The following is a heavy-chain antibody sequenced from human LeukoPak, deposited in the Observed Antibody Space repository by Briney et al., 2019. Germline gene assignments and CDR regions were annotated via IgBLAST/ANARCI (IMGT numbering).Heavy chain of an antibody. J-gene: IGHJ4*02. CDR3: ARDQEGPGGWYY. D-gene: IGHD6-19*01. CDR2: ISSSGSTI. CDR1: GFTFSSYE. V-gene: IGHV3-48*03. Sequence: PGGSLRLSCAASGFTFSSYEMNWVRQAPGKGLEWVSYISSSGSTIYYADSVKGRFTISRDNAKNSLYLQMNSLRAEDTAVYYCARDQEGPGGWYYWGQGTLVTVSS.